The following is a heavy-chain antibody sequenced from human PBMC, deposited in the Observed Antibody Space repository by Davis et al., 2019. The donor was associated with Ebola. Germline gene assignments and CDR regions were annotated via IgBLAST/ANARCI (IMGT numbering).Heavy chain of an antibody. Sequence: GESLKISCATSGFAFPTYAMTWVRQAPGKGLEWVAGISGSGYTTYYADSVKGRFTISRDNSKNTLFLQMNSLRAEDTAVYYCAKALEEDSGDPEVALHYWGQGTLVTVSS. CDR2: ISGSGYTT. J-gene: IGHJ4*02. V-gene: IGHV3-23*01. CDR3: AKALEEDSGDPEVALHY. CDR1: GFAFPTYA. D-gene: IGHD4-17*01.